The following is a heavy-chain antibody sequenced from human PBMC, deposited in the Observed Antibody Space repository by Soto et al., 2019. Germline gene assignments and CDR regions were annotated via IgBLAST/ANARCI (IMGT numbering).Heavy chain of an antibody. Sequence: EVQLLESGGGLVQAGGSLRLSCSGSGFRFSTYTMNWVGQARGKGLEWVSGIYGNGAGTFYGESMKGRVTISRDNSKNMVFLQMNSLTPEDTGVYYCAKDRVPDSRWNFYYWGQGILVTVSS. CDR3: AKDRVPDSRWNFYY. D-gene: IGHD2-2*01. V-gene: IGHV3-23*01. CDR1: GFRFSTYT. CDR2: IYGNGAGT. J-gene: IGHJ4*02.